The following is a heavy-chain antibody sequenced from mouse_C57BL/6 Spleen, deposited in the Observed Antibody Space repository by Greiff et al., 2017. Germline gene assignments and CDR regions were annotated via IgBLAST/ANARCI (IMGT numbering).Heavy chain of an antibody. CDR2: IDPSDSET. CDR3: ARGYYSNLDYYAMDY. CDR1: GYTFTSYW. V-gene: IGHV1-52*01. Sequence: QVQLQQPGAELVRPGSSVKLSCKASGYTFTSYWMHWVKQRPIQGLEWIGNIDPSDSETHYNQKFKDKATLTVDKSSSTAYMQLSSLTSEDSAVYYCARGYYSNLDYYAMDYWGQGTSVTVSS. D-gene: IGHD2-5*01. J-gene: IGHJ4*01.